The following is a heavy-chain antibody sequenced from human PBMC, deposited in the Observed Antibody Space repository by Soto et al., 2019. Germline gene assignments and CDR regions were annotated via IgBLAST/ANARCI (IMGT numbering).Heavy chain of an antibody. J-gene: IGHJ5*02. CDR1: GGSMDSGDYY. CDR2: VYHSGNT. D-gene: IGHD4-4*01. Sequence: PSETLSLTRTVSGGSMDSGDYYWSWIRQPPGKGLEWIGYVYHSGNTNYNPFLKSRVTLSLDKSKNQFSLKMNSVTAADTAVYYCARDVSAPPNYFGPWGQGTLVTVSS. V-gene: IGHV4-61*08. CDR3: ARDVSAPPNYFGP.